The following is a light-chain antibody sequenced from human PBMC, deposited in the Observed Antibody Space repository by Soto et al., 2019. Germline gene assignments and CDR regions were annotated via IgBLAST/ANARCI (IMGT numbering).Light chain of an antibody. CDR2: GVS. V-gene: IGKV3-15*01. J-gene: IGKJ1*01. Sequence: EIVLTQSPGTLSLSPGERATLSCRASQSVSSSYLAWYQQKPGQAPRLLIYGVSTRATDIPARFSGSGSGTEFTLTLSSLQSEDFAAYYCQQYNNWPPTCTFGQGTKVDI. CDR3: QQYNNWPPTCT. CDR1: QSVSSSY.